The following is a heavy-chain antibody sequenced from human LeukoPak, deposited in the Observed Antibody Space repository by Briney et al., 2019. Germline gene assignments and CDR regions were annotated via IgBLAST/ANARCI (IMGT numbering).Heavy chain of an antibody. Sequence: ASVKVSCKASGYTFTSYDINWVRQATGQGLEWMGWMNPNSGNTGYAQKFQGRVTMTRNTSTSTAYMELSSVRSEDTAVYYCATTSSGPRDYYYYYGMDVWGQGTTVTVSS. V-gene: IGHV1-8*01. J-gene: IGHJ6*02. CDR2: MNPNSGNT. D-gene: IGHD6-19*01. CDR1: GYTFTSYD. CDR3: ATTSSGPRDYYYYYGMDV.